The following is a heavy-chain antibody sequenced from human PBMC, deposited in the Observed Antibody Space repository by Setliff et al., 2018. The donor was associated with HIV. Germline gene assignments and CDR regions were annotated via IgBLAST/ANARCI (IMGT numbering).Heavy chain of an antibody. Sequence: SETLSLTCTVSGGSISIGGYYWGWIRQHPGKGLEWIGYIYHNGSTYYNPSLKSRLIISVDTSKNQFSLKLSSVTAADTAVYYCARGGGSRATTSSYYYMDVWGKGTTVTVSS. CDR3: ARGGGSRATTSSYYYMDV. D-gene: IGHD2-15*01. CDR2: IYHNGST. CDR1: GGSISIGGYY. J-gene: IGHJ6*03. V-gene: IGHV4-31*03.